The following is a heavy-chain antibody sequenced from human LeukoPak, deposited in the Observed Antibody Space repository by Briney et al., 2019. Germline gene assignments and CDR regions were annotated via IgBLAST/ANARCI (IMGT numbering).Heavy chain of an antibody. D-gene: IGHD6-19*01. CDR3: AKDLSSGSSVVTGG. CDR1: GFTFDDHA. V-gene: IGHV3-9*01. CDR2: ISWNSGSI. Sequence: PGGSLRLSCAASGFTFDDHAMYWVRQAPGKGLEWVSGISWNSGSIGYADSMKGRFTISRDNAKNSLYLQMNSLRAEDTAFYYCAKDLSSGSSVVTGGWGQGTLVIVSS. J-gene: IGHJ4*02.